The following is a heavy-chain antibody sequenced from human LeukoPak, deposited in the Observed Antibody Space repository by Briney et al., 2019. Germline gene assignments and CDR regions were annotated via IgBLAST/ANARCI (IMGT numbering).Heavy chain of an antibody. J-gene: IGHJ6*04. CDR3: AGAGYYYGMDV. V-gene: IGHV3-21*01. CDR1: GFTFSSYS. CDR2: ISSSSYI. Sequence: GGSLRLSCAASGFTFSSYSMNWVRQAPGKGLKWVSSISSSSYIYYADSVKGRFTISRDNAENSLYLQMNSLRAEDTAVYYCAGAGYYYGMDVWGKGTTVTVSS. D-gene: IGHD3-10*01.